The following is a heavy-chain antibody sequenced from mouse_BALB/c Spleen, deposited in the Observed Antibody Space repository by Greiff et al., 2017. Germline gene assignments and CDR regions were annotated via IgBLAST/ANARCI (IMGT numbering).Heavy chain of an antibody. J-gene: IGHJ4*01. V-gene: IGHV5-17*02. CDR3: ARSPTGTGYAMDY. Sequence: EVQGVESGGGLVQPGGSRKLSCAASGFTFSSFGMHWVRQAPEKGLEWVAYISSGSSTIYYADTVKGRFTISRDNPKNTLFLQMTSLRSEDTAMYYCARSPTGTGYAMDYWGQGTSVTVSS. CDR2: ISSGSSTI. CDR1: GFTFSSFG. D-gene: IGHD4-1*02.